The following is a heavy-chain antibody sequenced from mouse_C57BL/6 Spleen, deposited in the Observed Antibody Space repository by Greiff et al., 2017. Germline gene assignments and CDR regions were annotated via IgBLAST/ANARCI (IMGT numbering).Heavy chain of an antibody. V-gene: IGHV1-61*01. J-gene: IGHJ3*01. CDR3: ARGKGDGSSAFAY. D-gene: IGHD1-1*01. Sequence: VQLQQPGAELVRPGSSVKLSCKASGYTFTSYWMDWVKQRPGQGLEWIGNIYPSDSETHYNQKFKDKATLTVAKSSSTTYLQLSSLASEDSAVYYSARGKGDGSSAFAYWGQGTLVTVSA. CDR2: IYPSDSET. CDR1: GYTFTSYW.